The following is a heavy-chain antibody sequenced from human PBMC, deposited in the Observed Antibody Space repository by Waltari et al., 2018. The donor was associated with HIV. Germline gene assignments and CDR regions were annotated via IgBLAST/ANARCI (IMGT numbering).Heavy chain of an antibody. D-gene: IGHD6-13*01. J-gene: IGHJ3*02. CDR2: INPNSGGT. Sequence: QVQLVQSGAEVKKPGASVQVSCKASGYTFTGYSMHWVRQAPGQGLEWMGRINPNSGGTNYAQKFQGRVTMTRDTSISTAYMELSRLRSDDTAVYYCARGAPSSWGGADAFDIWGQGTMVTVSS. CDR3: ARGAPSSWGGADAFDI. V-gene: IGHV1-2*06. CDR1: GYTFTGYS.